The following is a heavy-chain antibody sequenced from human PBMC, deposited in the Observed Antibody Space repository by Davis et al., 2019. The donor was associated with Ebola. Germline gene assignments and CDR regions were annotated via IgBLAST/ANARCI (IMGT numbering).Heavy chain of an antibody. CDR2: IYYSGST. J-gene: IGHJ4*02. CDR1: GGSISSGGYY. CDR3: ARVTGGSSNFDY. Sequence: PSETLSLTCTVSGGSISSGGYYWSWIRQHPGKGLEWIGYIYYSGSTYYNPSLKSRVTISVDTSKNQFSLKLSSVTAADTAVYYCARVTGGSSNFDYWGQGTLVTVSS. D-gene: IGHD2-15*01. V-gene: IGHV4-31*03.